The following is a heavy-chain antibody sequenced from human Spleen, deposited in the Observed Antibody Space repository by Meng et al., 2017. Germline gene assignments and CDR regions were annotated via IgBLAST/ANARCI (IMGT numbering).Heavy chain of an antibody. Sequence: QVQLQELGPGLVKPSQTLSLTCTVSGGSISSGDYYWSWIRQPPGKGLEWIGYIYYSGSTYYNPSLKSRVTISVDKSKNQFSLNLSSVTAADTAVYYCARAEGNWNFVYWGQGTLVTVSS. V-gene: IGHV4-30-4*01. D-gene: IGHD1-20*01. CDR1: GGSISSGDYY. J-gene: IGHJ4*02. CDR2: IYYSGST. CDR3: ARAEGNWNFVY.